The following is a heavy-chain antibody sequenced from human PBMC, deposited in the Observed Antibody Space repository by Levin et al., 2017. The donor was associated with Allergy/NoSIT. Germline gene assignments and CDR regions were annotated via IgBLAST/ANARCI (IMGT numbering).Heavy chain of an antibody. Sequence: GGSLRLSCAASGFTFSTYGMDWVRQATGKGPEWVSHIGSAGDTWYPDSVKGRFTISRENAKNSLYLQMNSLRAGDTAVYYCARDSGSGLDYWGQGTLVTVSS. CDR3: ARDSGSGLDY. CDR2: IGSAGDT. D-gene: IGHD6-19*01. CDR1: GFTFSTYG. J-gene: IGHJ4*02. V-gene: IGHV3-13*01.